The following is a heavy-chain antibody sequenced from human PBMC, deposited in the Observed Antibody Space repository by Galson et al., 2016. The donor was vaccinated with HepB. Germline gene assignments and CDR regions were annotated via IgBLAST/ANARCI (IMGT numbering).Heavy chain of an antibody. CDR2: ISGSGAST. J-gene: IGHJ4*02. V-gene: IGHV3-23*01. CDR1: GFTFSNYA. CDR3: ARAFLDIVAAVIDY. Sequence: SLRLSCAASGFTFSNYAMNWVRQAPGKGLEWVSGISGSGASTRYADSVKGRFTISRDRSKNTLYLQMNSLRAEDTAVYYCARAFLDIVAAVIDYWGQGTLVTVSS. D-gene: IGHD6-13*01.